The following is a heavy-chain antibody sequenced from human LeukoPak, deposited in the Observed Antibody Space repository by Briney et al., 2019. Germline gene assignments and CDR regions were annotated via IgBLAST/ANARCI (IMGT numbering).Heavy chain of an antibody. V-gene: IGHV1-46*01. CDR2: INPSGGST. Sequence: ASVKVSCKASGYTFTKYYIHWVRQAPGQGLEWMGIINPSGGSTSYAQKFQGRVTMTRDMSTSTVYMELSSLRSEDTAVYYCARAHMITSYYYYYYMDVWGKGTTVTVSS. D-gene: IGHD3-16*01. CDR1: GYTFTKYY. CDR3: ARAHMITSYYYYYYMDV. J-gene: IGHJ6*03.